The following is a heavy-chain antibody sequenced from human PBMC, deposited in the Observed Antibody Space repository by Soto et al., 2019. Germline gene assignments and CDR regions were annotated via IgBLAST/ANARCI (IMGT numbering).Heavy chain of an antibody. CDR2: IIPILGIA. CDR3: AMSGSSDARYYYYMDV. Sequence: ASVKVSCKASGGTFSSYTISWVRQAPGQGLEWMGRIIPILGIANYAQKFQGRVTITADKSTSTAYMELSSLRSEDTAVYYCAMSGSSDARYYYYMDVWGKGTTVTVSS. V-gene: IGHV1-69*02. J-gene: IGHJ6*03. D-gene: IGHD6-6*01. CDR1: GGTFSSYT.